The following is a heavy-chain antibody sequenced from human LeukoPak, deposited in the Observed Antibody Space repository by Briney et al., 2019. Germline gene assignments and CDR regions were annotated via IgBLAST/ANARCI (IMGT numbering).Heavy chain of an antibody. V-gene: IGHV3-30*04. Sequence: PGRSLRLSCAASGFTFSSYAMHWVRQAPGKGLEWVAVISYDGSNKYYADSVKGRFTISRDNSKNTLYLQMNSLRAEDTAVYYCARDGRLIAVAGTDYWGQGTLVTVSS. J-gene: IGHJ4*02. CDR2: ISYDGSNK. D-gene: IGHD6-19*01. CDR1: GFTFSSYA. CDR3: ARDGRLIAVAGTDY.